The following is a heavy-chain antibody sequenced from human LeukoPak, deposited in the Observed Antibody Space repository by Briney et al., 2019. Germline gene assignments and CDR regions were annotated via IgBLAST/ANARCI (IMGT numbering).Heavy chain of an antibody. J-gene: IGHJ4*02. CDR2: INPSGST. CDR3: ARDRAALFHY. CDR1: GGSFSGYH. V-gene: IGHV4-34*01. D-gene: IGHD6-6*01. Sequence: SETLSFTCAVYGGSFSGYHWTWIRQSPGKGLEWIGDINPSGSTYYNPSLKSRLTISVVTSKNQFSLKLRSVTAADTAVYYCARDRAALFHYWGQGTLVTVSS.